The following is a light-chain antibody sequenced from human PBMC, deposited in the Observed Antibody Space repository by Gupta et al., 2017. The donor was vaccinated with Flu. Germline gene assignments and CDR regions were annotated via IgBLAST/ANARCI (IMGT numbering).Light chain of an antibody. CDR1: SSNIGANVD. CDR3: HYFDRTHSNFCV. Sequence: SMLTQPPSVSGAPGQRVTISCTGSSSNIGANVDVHWHQPLPGRAPKGLIYANTNRPSGVPDRVSAANSGTSAALATTLLQPEDEADEDGHYFDRTHSNFCVFGGGTRVTVL. CDR2: ANT. V-gene: IGLV1-40*01. J-gene: IGLJ3*02.